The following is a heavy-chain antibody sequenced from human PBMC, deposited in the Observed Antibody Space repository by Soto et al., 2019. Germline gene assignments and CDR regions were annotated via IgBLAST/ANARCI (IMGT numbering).Heavy chain of an antibody. V-gene: IGHV4-39*01. D-gene: IGHD3-3*01. J-gene: IGHJ5*02. CDR2: IYYSGST. Sequence: PSETLSLTCTVSGGSISSSSYYWGWIRQPPGKGLEWIGSIYYSGSTYYNPSLKSRVTISVDTSKNQFSLKLSSVTAADTAVYYCARPHYDFWSGYQNWFDPWGQGTLVTSPQ. CDR3: ARPHYDFWSGYQNWFDP. CDR1: GGSISSSSYY.